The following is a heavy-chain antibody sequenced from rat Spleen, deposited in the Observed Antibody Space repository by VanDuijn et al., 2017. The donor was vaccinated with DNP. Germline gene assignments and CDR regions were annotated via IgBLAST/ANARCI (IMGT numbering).Heavy chain of an antibody. D-gene: IGHD1-3*01. J-gene: IGHJ4*01. CDR2: IWSGGST. Sequence: QVQLKESGPGLVQPSQTLSLTCTVSGFSLTSNSVHWVRQPPGKGLEWVGAIWSGGSTDYNSALKSRLTIIKDTSKSQVFLKMNSLQTEDTATYYCASTLVNYGTYGYYAMDAWGQGTSVTVSS. CDR3: ASTLVNYGTYGYYAMDA. V-gene: IGHV2-1*01. CDR1: GFSLTSNS.